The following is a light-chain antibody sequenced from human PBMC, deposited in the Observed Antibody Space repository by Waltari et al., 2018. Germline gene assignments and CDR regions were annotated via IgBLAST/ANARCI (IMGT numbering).Light chain of an antibody. CDR1: QTVGSY. J-gene: IGKJ2*01. Sequence: EIVLTQSPATLSLSPGERATLSCRASQTVGSYLAWYQQKPGQAPRLLIFDASSRAPGIPAKFSGSGSGTDFTLTVSNLEPEDFAVYYCQQRSNWPYTFGQGTRVEIK. CDR3: QQRSNWPYT. V-gene: IGKV3-11*01. CDR2: DAS.